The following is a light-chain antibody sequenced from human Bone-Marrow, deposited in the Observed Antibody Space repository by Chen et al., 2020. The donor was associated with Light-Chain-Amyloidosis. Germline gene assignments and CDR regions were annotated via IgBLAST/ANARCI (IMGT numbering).Light chain of an antibody. J-gene: IGKJ2*01. CDR1: QSVSSSY. Sequence: EIVLTQSPGTLSLSPGERATLSCRASQSVSSSYLAWDQQKPGQAPRLLIYGAFNRATGIPDRFSGSGSGTDFTLTISRLEPEDFAVYYCQQYGSSPTFGQGTKLEIK. CDR3: QQYGSSPT. V-gene: IGKV3-20*01. CDR2: GAF.